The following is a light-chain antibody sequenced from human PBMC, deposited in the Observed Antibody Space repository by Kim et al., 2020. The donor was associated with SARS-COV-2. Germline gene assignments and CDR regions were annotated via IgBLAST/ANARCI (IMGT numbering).Light chain of an antibody. CDR2: DAS. Sequence: DIVLTQSPATLSLSPGERVTLSCRASQRVSTYLAWYQQKPGQAPSLLVYDASNRATGIPARFSGSGSGTDFTLTISSLEPEDLAVYYCQQRDNWPLTFGGGTKLEI. J-gene: IGKJ4*01. CDR1: QRVSTY. V-gene: IGKV3-11*01. CDR3: QQRDNWPLT.